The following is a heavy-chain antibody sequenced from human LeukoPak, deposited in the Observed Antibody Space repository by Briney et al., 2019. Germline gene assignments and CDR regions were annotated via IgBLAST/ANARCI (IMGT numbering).Heavy chain of an antibody. CDR3: ARGRFFYYDSSGYYRHHAFDI. D-gene: IGHD3-22*01. J-gene: IGHJ3*02. CDR1: GGSFSGYY. CDR2: INHSGST. Sequence: SETLSLTCAVYGGSFSGYYWSWIRQPPGKGLEWIGEINHSGSTNYNPSLKSRVTISVDTSKNQFSLKLSSVPAADTAVYYCARGRFFYYDSSGYYRHHAFDIWGQGTMVTVSS. V-gene: IGHV4-34*01.